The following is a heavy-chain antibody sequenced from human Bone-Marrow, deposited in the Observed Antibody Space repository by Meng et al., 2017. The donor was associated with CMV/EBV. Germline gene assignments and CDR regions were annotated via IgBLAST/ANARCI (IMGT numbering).Heavy chain of an antibody. CDR3: AKHQGFCSGASCYSMDY. Sequence: GESLKISCAASGFTFSSYAMSWVRQAPGKGLEWVGFIRSKAYGGTTEYAASVKGRFTISRDDSKSIAYLQMNNLSAEDTAVYYCAKHQGFCSGASCYSMDYWGQGKLVTVSS. J-gene: IGHJ4*02. V-gene: IGHV3-49*04. D-gene: IGHD2-15*01. CDR1: GFTFSSYA. CDR2: IRSKAYGGTT.